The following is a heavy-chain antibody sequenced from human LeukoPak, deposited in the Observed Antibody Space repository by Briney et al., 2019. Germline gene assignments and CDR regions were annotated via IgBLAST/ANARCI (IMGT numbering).Heavy chain of an antibody. J-gene: IGHJ4*02. Sequence: GGSLRLSCAASGFTFSGYGMSWVRQAPGKGLEWVSGISGRGDNTDYADSVKGRFTISRDNSKNTLYLQMNSLRAEDTAVYYCAKSDDYIDRYYFVSWGQGTLVTVSS. CDR2: ISGRGDNT. V-gene: IGHV3-23*01. CDR1: GFTFSGYG. D-gene: IGHD5-24*01. CDR3: AKSDDYIDRYYFVS.